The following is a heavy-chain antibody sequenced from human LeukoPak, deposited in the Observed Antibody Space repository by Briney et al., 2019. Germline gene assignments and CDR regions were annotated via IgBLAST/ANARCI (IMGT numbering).Heavy chain of an antibody. V-gene: IGHV3-53*04. CDR2: IYSGGST. J-gene: IGHJ5*02. Sequence: GGSLRLSCAASGFTVSSNYVSWVRQAPGKGLEWVSVIYSGGSTYYADSVKGRFTISRHNSKNTLYLQMNSLRAEDTAVYYCARNRYCSGGSCGGWFDPWGQGTLVTVSS. CDR1: GFTVSSNY. CDR3: ARNRYCSGGSCGGWFDP. D-gene: IGHD2-15*01.